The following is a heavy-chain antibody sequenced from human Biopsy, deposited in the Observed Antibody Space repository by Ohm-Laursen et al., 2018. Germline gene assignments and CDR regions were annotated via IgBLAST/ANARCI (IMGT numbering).Heavy chain of an antibody. CDR2: VNPMFGTA. J-gene: IGHJ5*01. CDR1: GATFSNYA. D-gene: IGHD3-3*01. V-gene: IGHV1-69*05. CDR3: ARELGDFWGGRQFDF. Sequence: SVKVSCKASGATFSNYAINWLRQAPGQGLEWMGGVNPMFGTAKYAQRFQGRVTMTRDTSISTTYMELRRLTSDDTAVFYCARELGDFWGGRQFDFWGQGTLVTVSS.